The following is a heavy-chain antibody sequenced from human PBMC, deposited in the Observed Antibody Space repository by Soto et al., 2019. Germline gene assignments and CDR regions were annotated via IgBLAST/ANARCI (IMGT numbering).Heavy chain of an antibody. D-gene: IGHD3-22*01. V-gene: IGHV3-30*18. J-gene: IGHJ4*02. CDR2: ISYDGSNK. CDR1: GFTFSSYG. CDR3: AKDSGDSSGYSW. Sequence: GGSLRLSCAASGFTFSSYGMHWVRQAPGKGLEWVAVISYDGSNKYYADSVKGRFTISRDNSKNTLYLQMNSLRAEDTAVYYCAKDSGDSSGYSWWGQGTLVTSPQ.